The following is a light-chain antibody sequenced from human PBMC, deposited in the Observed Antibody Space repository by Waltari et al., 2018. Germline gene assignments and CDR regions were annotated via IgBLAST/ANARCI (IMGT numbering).Light chain of an antibody. CDR2: GDR. Sequence: SYELTQPPSVSVSPGQTARITCSGDVLSTRYAYWYQQKSGQAPVLGIYGDRKRPSGIPERFSGSSSGTMATLTISGAQVEDEADYYCYSADSSGNHGGVFGGGTKLTVL. CDR3: YSADSSGNHGGV. CDR1: VLSTRY. J-gene: IGLJ3*02. V-gene: IGLV3-10*01.